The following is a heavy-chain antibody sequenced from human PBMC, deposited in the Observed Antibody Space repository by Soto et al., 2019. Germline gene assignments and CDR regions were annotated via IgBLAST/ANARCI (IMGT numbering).Heavy chain of an antibody. Sequence: QVQLQESGPGLVKPSQTLSLTCTVSGGSISSGDYYWSWIRQPPGKGLEWIGYIYSSGSTYYNPSLKSRVTISVDTSKNQFSLKLSSVTAADTAVYYCARDQMVGNYYDSSGPGAFDICGQGTMVTVSS. CDR2: IYSSGST. D-gene: IGHD3-22*01. CDR1: GGSISSGDYY. J-gene: IGHJ3*02. V-gene: IGHV4-30-4*01. CDR3: ARDQMVGNYYDSSGPGAFDI.